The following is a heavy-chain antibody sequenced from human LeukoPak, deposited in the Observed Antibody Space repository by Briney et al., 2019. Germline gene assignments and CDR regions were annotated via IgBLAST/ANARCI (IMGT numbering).Heavy chain of an antibody. J-gene: IGHJ4*02. CDR3: AKDKSCSTVSCYVGY. CDR2: ISGSGGST. CDR1: GFTFSTYA. D-gene: IGHD2-2*01. Sequence: GGSLRLSCAASGFTFSTYAMSWVRQAPGKGLEWVSGISGSGGSTYYADSVKGRFTISRDNSKNTLYLQMNSLRAEDTAVYYCAKDKSCSTVSCYVGYWGQGTLVTASS. V-gene: IGHV3-23*01.